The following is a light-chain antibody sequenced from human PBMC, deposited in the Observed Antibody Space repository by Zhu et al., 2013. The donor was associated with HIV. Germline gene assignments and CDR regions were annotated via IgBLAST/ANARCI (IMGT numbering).Light chain of an antibody. Sequence: EIVMTQSPATLSVSPGDGVTLSCRASQSVSIGVAWYQQKPGRPPRLLTYDVFTRATGVPSRFSASGSGTEFTLTISGLQSEDFAVYYCLQYNTWPQITFGPGTRVDVK. CDR2: DVF. CDR1: QSVSIG. CDR3: LQYNTWPQIT. J-gene: IGKJ3*01. V-gene: IGKV3-15*01.